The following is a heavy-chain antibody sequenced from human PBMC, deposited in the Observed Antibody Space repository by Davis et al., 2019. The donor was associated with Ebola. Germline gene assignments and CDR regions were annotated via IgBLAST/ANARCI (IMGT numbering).Heavy chain of an antibody. CDR2: ISYDGSNK. CDR3: ARDMPLGYDTSLVIARTGTYYYYYGMDV. V-gene: IGHV3-30-3*01. Sequence: PGGSLRLSCAASGFTFSSYAMHWVRQAPGKGLEWVAVISYDGSNKYYADSVKGRFTISRDNSKNTLYLQMNSLRAEDTAVYYCARDMPLGYDTSLVIARTGTYYYYYGMDVWGQGTTVTVSS. J-gene: IGHJ6*02. D-gene: IGHD2-21*01. CDR1: GFTFSSYA.